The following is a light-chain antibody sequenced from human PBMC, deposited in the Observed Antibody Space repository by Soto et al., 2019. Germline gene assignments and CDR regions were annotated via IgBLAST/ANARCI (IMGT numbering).Light chain of an antibody. J-gene: IGKJ1*01. CDR2: DAS. Sequence: DIVMAHSPATLSVSPGEIATLSCGASQSINRDLAWYEQKPGQTPRLLIYDASNRATGIPARFSGSGSVTDFTLTISSLEPEDVAVYYCQQRINWTFGQGTKV. CDR1: QSINRD. CDR3: QQRINWT. V-gene: IGKV3-11*01.